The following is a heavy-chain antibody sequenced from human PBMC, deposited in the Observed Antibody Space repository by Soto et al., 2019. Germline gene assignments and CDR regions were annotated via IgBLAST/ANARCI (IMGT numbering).Heavy chain of an antibody. J-gene: IGHJ3*02. CDR2: ISYDGSNK. Sequence: PGGSLRLSCAASGFTFSSYGMHWVRQAPGKGLEWVAVISYDGSNKYYADSVKGRFTISRDNSKNTLYLQMNSLRAEDTAVYYCAKDPMYYYGSGSPTPGAFEIWGQGTMVTVSS. V-gene: IGHV3-30*18. CDR3: AKDPMYYYGSGSPTPGAFEI. CDR1: GFTFSSYG. D-gene: IGHD3-10*01.